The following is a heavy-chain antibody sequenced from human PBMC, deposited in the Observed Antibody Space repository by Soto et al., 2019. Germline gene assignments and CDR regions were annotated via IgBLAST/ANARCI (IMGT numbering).Heavy chain of an antibody. CDR1: GYTFTTYG. CDR3: ARDKGSSSYYYFFDY. V-gene: IGHV1-18*01. D-gene: IGHD6-13*01. Sequence: ASVQVSCKASGYTFTTYGISWVRQAPGRGLEWMGWISAYNDNTHYAQNLQGRVTITTDTSTATAYMELRSLRSDDTAVYYCARDKGSSSYYYFFDYWGQGPLVTVSS. CDR2: ISAYNDNT. J-gene: IGHJ4*02.